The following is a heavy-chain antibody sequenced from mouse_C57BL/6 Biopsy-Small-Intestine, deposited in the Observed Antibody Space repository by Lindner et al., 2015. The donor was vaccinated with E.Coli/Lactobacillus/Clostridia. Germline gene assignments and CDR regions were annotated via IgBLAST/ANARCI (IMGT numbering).Heavy chain of an antibody. CDR1: GYTFSELS. CDR3: ATDLGIVGIASEI. J-gene: IGHJ3*01. V-gene: IGHV1-83*01. CDR2: FDPEQRET. Sequence: SVKVSCKVSGYTFSELSIHWVRQAPGRGLEWLGAFDPEQRETIYAQKFQGRVTLTEDTSTDPAYMELSSLRSEDTAVYYCATDLGIVGIASEIWGQGTVVTVSS. D-gene: IGHD4-1*01.